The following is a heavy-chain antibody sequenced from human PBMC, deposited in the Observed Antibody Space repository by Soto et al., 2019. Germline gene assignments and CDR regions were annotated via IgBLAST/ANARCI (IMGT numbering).Heavy chain of an antibody. D-gene: IGHD3-22*01. CDR1: GYSFTSYW. Sequence: GESLKISCKGSGYSFTSYWMSWVRQAPGKGLEWVAVVSHDGRNTHYADSVKGRFTISRDSSKNSLYLQMNSLRAEDTAVYYCARDDYPYYDDSSGYHFDYWGQGTLVTVSS. CDR3: ARDDYPYYDDSSGYHFDY. CDR2: VSHDGRNT. J-gene: IGHJ4*02. V-gene: IGHV3-33*05.